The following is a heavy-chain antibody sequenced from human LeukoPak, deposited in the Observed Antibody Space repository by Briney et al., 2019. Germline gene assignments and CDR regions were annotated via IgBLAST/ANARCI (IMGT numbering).Heavy chain of an antibody. CDR1: GSTFSSYW. CDR3: ASNHDFGDYWHY. Sequence: PGGSLRLSCAASGSTFSSYWINWVRQAPGKGLEWVAKINQDGREKYFVDSVKGRFTISRDNAKNSLFLQMNSLRAEDTAVYYCASNHDFGDYWHYWGQGTLVTVSS. V-gene: IGHV3-7*01. CDR2: INQDGREK. D-gene: IGHD4-17*01. J-gene: IGHJ4*02.